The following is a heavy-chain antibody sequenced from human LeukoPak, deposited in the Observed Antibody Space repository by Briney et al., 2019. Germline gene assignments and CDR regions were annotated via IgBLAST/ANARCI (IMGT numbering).Heavy chain of an antibody. V-gene: IGHV1-8*01. J-gene: IGHJ6*03. Sequence: ASVKVSCKASGYTFSSYDINWVRQASGQGLEWMGWMNPNSGNTGYAQKFQGRVTMTRNTSISTAYMELSSLRSEDTAVYYCARGRGDGYNLYYYYMDVWGKGTTVTVSS. CDR2: MNPNSGNT. D-gene: IGHD5-24*01. CDR1: GYTFSSYD. CDR3: ARGRGDGYNLYYYYMDV.